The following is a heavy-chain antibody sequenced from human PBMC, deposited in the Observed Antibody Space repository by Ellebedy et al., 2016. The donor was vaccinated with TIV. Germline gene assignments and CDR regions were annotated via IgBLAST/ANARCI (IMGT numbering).Heavy chain of an antibody. Sequence: GSLRLSCTVSGGSSSSYYWSWVRQPPGKGLEWIGYINYSGSTNYNPSLESRVTISVDTSKNQFSLKLSSVTAADTAVYYCARVGPGFGDYYGMDVWGQGTTVTVSS. CDR3: ARVGPGFGDYYGMDV. CDR2: INYSGST. CDR1: GGSSSSYY. J-gene: IGHJ6*02. V-gene: IGHV4-59*01. D-gene: IGHD3-16*01.